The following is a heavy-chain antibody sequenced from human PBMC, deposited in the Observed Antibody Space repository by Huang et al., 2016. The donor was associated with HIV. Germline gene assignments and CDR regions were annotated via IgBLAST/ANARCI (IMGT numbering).Heavy chain of an antibody. CDR2: ISYDAKTK. Sequence: QVQLVESGGGVVQPGRSLSISCAASGFTFSSYGMHWVRQAPGKGVEWVAGISYDAKTKYYADSVKGRFSISRDNSKTTVYLQLNSLRLEDTAVYYCAKGGSAAAVLDFWGQGTLVTVSS. CDR3: AKGGSAAAVLDF. J-gene: IGHJ4*02. D-gene: IGHD6-13*01. CDR1: GFTFSSYG. V-gene: IGHV3-30*18.